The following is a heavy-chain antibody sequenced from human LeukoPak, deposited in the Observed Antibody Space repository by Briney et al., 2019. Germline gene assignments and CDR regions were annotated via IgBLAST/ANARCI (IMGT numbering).Heavy chain of an antibody. J-gene: IGHJ4*02. D-gene: IGHD1-26*01. Sequence: SETLSLTCTASGGSISSYYWSWIRQPPGKGLEWIGHIYYSGSTNYNPSLKSRVTISVDTSKNQFSLKLTSVTAADTAVYYCARVSGSYWYWGQGTLVTVSS. CDR2: IYYSGST. CDR1: GGSISSYY. V-gene: IGHV4-59*01. CDR3: ARVSGSYWY.